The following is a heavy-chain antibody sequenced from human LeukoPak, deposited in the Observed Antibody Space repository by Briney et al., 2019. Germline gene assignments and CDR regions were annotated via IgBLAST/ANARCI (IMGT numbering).Heavy chain of an antibody. CDR3: ARAWWSDAFDI. CDR1: GFTFSSYE. V-gene: IGHV3-21*05. CDR2: ISSSSSYM. Sequence: PGGSLRLSCAASGFTFSSYEMNWVRQAPGKGLEWVSYISSSSSYMYYADSVKGRFTISRDNAKNSLYLQMNSLRAEDTAVYYCARAWWSDAFDIWGQGTMVTVSS. D-gene: IGHD2-15*01. J-gene: IGHJ3*02.